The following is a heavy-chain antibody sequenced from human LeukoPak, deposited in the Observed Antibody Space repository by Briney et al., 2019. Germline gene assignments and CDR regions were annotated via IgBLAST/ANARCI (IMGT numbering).Heavy chain of an antibody. D-gene: IGHD2-15*01. V-gene: IGHV4-30-2*01. CDR3: DRGVLYCSGGSCYSGPLVY. CDR1: GGSIISGGYS. CDR2: IYHSGST. J-gene: IGHJ4*02. Sequence: SETLSLTCTGSGGSIISGGYSWIWIRQPPGKGLEWIGYIYHSGSTYYNPSLKSRVTISVDRSKHQFSLKLRSVTAEDTAVYYCDRGVLYCSGGSCYSGPLVYWGQGTLVTVSS.